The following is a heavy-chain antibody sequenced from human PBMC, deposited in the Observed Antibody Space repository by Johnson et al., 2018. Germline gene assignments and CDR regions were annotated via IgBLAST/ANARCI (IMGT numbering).Heavy chain of an antibody. Sequence: VQLVESGGGVVQPGRSLRLSCAASGFTFSSYGMSWVRQAPGKGLEWVSAISGSGGSTYYADSVKGRFTISRDNAKNTLYLQMNSLRAEDTAVYYCAKTLRGRITGPPASYYYGMDVWGQGTTVTVSS. D-gene: IGHD1-20*01. V-gene: IGHV3-23*04. CDR3: AKTLRGRITGPPASYYYGMDV. J-gene: IGHJ6*02. CDR1: GFTFSSYG. CDR2: ISGSGGST.